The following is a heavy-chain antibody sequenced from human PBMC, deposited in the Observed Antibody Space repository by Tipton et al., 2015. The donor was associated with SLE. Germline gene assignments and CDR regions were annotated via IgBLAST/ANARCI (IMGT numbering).Heavy chain of an antibody. CDR3: AKGNNWNYFDY. V-gene: IGHV3-23*01. Sequence: GSLRLSCAASGFTFGSYAMTWVRQAPGKGLEWVSAISGSGGSAYYADSVKGRFTISRDNSKNTLYLQMNSLRAEDTAVYYCAKGNNWNYFDYWGQGTLVTVSS. CDR1: GFTFGSYA. D-gene: IGHD1-1*01. CDR2: ISGSGGSA. J-gene: IGHJ4*02.